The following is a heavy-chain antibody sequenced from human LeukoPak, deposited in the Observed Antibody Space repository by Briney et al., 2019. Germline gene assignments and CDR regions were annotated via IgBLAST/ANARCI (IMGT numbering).Heavy chain of an antibody. CDR2: IYSSGST. Sequence: PSETLSLTCTVSGGSISSYYWSWIRQPAGKGLEWIGLIYSSGSTRYNPSLKSRVAMSVDTSKNQFSLKLSSATAADTAVYYCAREFAPWGQGTLVTVSS. CDR3: AREFAP. J-gene: IGHJ5*02. V-gene: IGHV4-4*07. CDR1: GGSISSYY.